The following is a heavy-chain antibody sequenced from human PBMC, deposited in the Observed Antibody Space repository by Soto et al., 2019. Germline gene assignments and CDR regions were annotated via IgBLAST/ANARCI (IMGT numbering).Heavy chain of an antibody. Sequence: QVQLVQSGAEVKKPGASVKVSCKASGYTFTSYAMHWVRQAPGQRLEWMGWINAGNGNTKYSQKFQGRVTITRDTSASTAYMELSSLRSEDTAVYYCARSVLELKPYYLDYWGQGTLVTVSS. J-gene: IGHJ4*02. CDR2: INAGNGNT. CDR3: ARSVLELKPYYLDY. CDR1: GYTFTSYA. D-gene: IGHD1-7*01. V-gene: IGHV1-3*01.